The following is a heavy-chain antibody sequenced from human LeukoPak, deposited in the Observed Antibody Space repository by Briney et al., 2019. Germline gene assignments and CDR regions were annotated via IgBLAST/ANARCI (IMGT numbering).Heavy chain of an antibody. CDR2: ISSSSSYI. CDR3: ASGGLRTGFDY. J-gene: IGHJ4*02. V-gene: IGHV3-21*01. CDR1: GFTFSSYT. D-gene: IGHD3-10*01. Sequence: GGSLRLSCEASGFTFSSYTMNWVRQAPGKGLEWVSSISSSSSYIYYADSMKGRFTISRDNAKNSLYLQVNSLRAEDTAVYYCASGGLRTGFDYWGQGTLVTVSS.